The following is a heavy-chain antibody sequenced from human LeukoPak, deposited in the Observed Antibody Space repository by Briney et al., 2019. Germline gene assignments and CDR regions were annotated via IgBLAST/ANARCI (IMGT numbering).Heavy chain of an antibody. CDR3: ARGRTRGSGRYYFDY. D-gene: IGHD3-10*01. CDR2: ISYDGSNK. V-gene: IGHV3-30*04. Sequence: GRSLRLSCAASGFTFSSYAMDWVRQAPGKGLEWVAVISYDGSNKYYADSVKGRFTISRDNSKNTLYLQMNSLRAEDTAVYYCARGRTRGSGRYYFDYWGQGTLVTVSS. CDR1: GFTFSSYA. J-gene: IGHJ4*02.